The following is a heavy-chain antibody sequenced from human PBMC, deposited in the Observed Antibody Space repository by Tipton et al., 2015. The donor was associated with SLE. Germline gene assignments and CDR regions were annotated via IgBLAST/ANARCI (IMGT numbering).Heavy chain of an antibody. CDR3: ARGGAVWYYYGMDV. Sequence: TLSLTCAVYGGSFSGYHWSWIRQPPGKGLEWIGEIKHSGSTNYNPSLKSRVTISVDTSKNQFSLKLSSVTAADTAVYYCARGGAVWYYYGMDVWGQGTTVTVSS. D-gene: IGHD3-16*01. V-gene: IGHV4-34*01. CDR1: GGSFSGYH. CDR2: IKHSGST. J-gene: IGHJ6*02.